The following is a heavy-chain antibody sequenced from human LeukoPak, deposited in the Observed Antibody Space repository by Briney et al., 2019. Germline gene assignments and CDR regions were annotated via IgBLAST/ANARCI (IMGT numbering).Heavy chain of an antibody. J-gene: IGHJ5*02. Sequence: WASVKVSCKASGYTFTSYDINWVRQAPGQGLEWMGWISAYNGNTNYAQKLQGRVTMTTDTSTSTAYMELRSLRSDDTAVYYCARVSYGDYVVAWFDPWGQGTLVTVSS. D-gene: IGHD4-17*01. CDR2: ISAYNGNT. V-gene: IGHV1-18*01. CDR1: GYTFTSYD. CDR3: ARVSYGDYVVAWFDP.